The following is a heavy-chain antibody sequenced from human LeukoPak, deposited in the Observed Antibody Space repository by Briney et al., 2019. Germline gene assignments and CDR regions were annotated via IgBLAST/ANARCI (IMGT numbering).Heavy chain of an antibody. D-gene: IGHD2-2*01. J-gene: IGHJ3*02. CDR3: ANPQTSNQHDAFDI. CDR1: GGSISSSSYY. CDR2: IYYSGST. Sequence: PSETLSLTCTVSGGSISSSSYYWGWIRQPPGKGLEWIGSIYYSGSTYYNPSLKSRVTISVDTSKNQFSLKLSSVTAADTAVYYCANPQTSNQHDAFDIWGQGTMVTVSS. V-gene: IGHV4-39*07.